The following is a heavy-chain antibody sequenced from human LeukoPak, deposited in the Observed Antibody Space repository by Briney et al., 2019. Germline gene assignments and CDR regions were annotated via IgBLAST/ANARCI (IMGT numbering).Heavy chain of an antibody. D-gene: IGHD3-10*01. Sequence: GGSLRLSCAASGFTFSSHSMDWVRQAPGKGLEWVSYIGGSGSPIYYADSVKGRFTISRDNARNSLYLQMNSLRAEDTAVYYCARKALGGDQRGEENGYWGQGTLVTVSS. J-gene: IGHJ4*02. CDR3: ARKALGGDQRGEENGY. V-gene: IGHV3-48*04. CDR1: GFTFSSHS. CDR2: IGGSGSPI.